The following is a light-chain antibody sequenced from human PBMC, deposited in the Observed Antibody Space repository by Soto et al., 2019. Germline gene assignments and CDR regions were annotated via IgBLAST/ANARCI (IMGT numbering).Light chain of an antibody. CDR3: SSYTSSSTRV. V-gene: IGLV2-14*03. CDR1: SSDVGAYDF. J-gene: IGLJ1*01. CDR2: EVS. Sequence: QSVLTQPASVSGSPGQSITISCTGTSSDVGAYDFVSWYQQHPDKAPKLMIYEVSNRPSGVSNRFSGSKSVNTATLTISGLQVEDEADYYCSSYTSSSTRVFGNGTKVTVL.